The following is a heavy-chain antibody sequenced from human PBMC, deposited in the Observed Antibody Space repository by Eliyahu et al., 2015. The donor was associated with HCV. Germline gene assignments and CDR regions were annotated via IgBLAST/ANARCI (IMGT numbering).Heavy chain of an antibody. J-gene: IGHJ4*02. CDR1: GFTYSSYX. D-gene: IGHD2-21*02. V-gene: IGHV3-21*01. CDR3: ARDRLRCGGDCYSPSPLDY. CDR2: ISSSSSYI. Sequence: EVQLVESGGGLVKPGGSXRLSCAASGFTYSSYXMNWVRQAPGKGLEWVSSISSSSSYIYYADSVKGRFTISRDNAKNSLYLQMNSLRAEDTAVYYCARDRLRCGGDCYSPSPLDYWGQGTLVTVSS.